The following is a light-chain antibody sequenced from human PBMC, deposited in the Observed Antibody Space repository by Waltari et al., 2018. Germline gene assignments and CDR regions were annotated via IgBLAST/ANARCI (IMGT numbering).Light chain of an antibody. Sequence: SCRASQSISKYLAWYQQKPGQAPRLLIYHASSRAAGIPDRFSGSGYGTDFSLTISRLEPEDFAVYYCQQYESLPVTFGQGTKVEIK. V-gene: IGKV3-20*01. CDR2: HAS. CDR1: QSISKY. J-gene: IGKJ1*01. CDR3: QQYESLPVT.